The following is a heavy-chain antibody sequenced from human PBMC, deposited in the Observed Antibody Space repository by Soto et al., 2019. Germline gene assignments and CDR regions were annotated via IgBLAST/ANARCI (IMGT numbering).Heavy chain of an antibody. D-gene: IGHD6-19*01. CDR2: IGGSGDNT. V-gene: IGHV3-23*01. Sequence: GGSLRLSCAASGFSFSNYAMNWVRQAPGKGLEWVSTIGGSGDNTFYADSVKGRFTISRDNSKNTVFLQMNSLRADDTAVYYCAKRLHGSDRYYFDYRGQGSSVTVSS. CDR1: GFSFSNYA. CDR3: AKRLHGSDRYYFDY. J-gene: IGHJ4*02.